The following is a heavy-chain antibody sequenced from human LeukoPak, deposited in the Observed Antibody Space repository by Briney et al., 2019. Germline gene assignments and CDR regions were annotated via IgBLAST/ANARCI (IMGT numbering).Heavy chain of an antibody. CDR1: GYTFINYY. D-gene: IGHD4-17*01. Sequence: ASVKVSCKASGYTFINYYMQWVRQAPGQGLEWMGIINASGGGTRYAQKFQGRVTMTRDTSTNTVYMEMSSLRSEDTAVYYCARDPDYGDYGRGDYYYGMDVWGQGTTVIVSS. J-gene: IGHJ6*02. CDR2: INASGGGT. V-gene: IGHV1-46*01. CDR3: ARDPDYGDYGRGDYYYGMDV.